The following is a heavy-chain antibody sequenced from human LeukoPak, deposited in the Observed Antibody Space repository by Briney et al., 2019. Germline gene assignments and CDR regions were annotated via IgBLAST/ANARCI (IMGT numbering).Heavy chain of an antibody. CDR2: IYYSGST. CDR3: ARFIGGWSYYYFDY. V-gene: IGHV4-39*01. J-gene: IGHJ4*02. CDR1: GGSISSSSYY. Sequence: SETLSLTCTVSGGSISSSSYYWGWIRQPPGKGLEWIGSIYYSGSTYYNPSLKSRVTISVDTSKNQFSLKLSSVTAADTAVYYCARFIGGWSYYYFDYWGQGTLVTVSS. D-gene: IGHD6-19*01.